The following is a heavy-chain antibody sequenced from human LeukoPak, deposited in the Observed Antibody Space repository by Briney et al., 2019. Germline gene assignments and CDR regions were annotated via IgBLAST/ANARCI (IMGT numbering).Heavy chain of an antibody. Sequence: SETLSLTCAVYGGSFSGYYWSWIRQPPGKGLEWIGEINHSGSTNYNPSLKSRVTISVDTSKNQFSQKLSSVTAADTAVYYCARAPSSSWYGSPYYFDYWGQGTLVTVSS. D-gene: IGHD6-13*01. CDR2: INHSGST. J-gene: IGHJ4*02. CDR3: ARAPSSSWYGSPYYFDY. CDR1: GGSFSGYY. V-gene: IGHV4-34*01.